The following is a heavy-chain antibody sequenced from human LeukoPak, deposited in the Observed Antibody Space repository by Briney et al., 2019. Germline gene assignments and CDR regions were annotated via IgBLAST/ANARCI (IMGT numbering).Heavy chain of an antibody. CDR3: ARAQNYYYYMDV. J-gene: IGHJ6*03. CDR2: IYTSGST. CDR1: GGSIISYY. Sequence: SETLSLTCTVSGGSIISYYWSWFRQPAGPGLEWIGRIYTSGSTNYNPSLKSRVTMSVDTSKNQFSLKLSSVTAADTAVYYCARAQNYYYYMDVWGKGTTVTVSS. V-gene: IGHV4-4*07.